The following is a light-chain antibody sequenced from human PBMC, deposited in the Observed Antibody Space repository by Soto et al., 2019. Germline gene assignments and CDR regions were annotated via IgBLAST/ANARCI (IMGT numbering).Light chain of an antibody. CDR2: AAS. CDR3: QHSYSTPYT. J-gene: IGKJ2*01. V-gene: IGKV1-39*01. CDR1: QSISTY. Sequence: DIQMTQSPSSLSASVGDRVTITCRASQSISTYLNWYQHKPGKAPKLLIHAASSLQSGVPSRFSGSGSGTDFTLTISSLQPDDFATYYCQHSYSTPYTFGQGTKLEIK.